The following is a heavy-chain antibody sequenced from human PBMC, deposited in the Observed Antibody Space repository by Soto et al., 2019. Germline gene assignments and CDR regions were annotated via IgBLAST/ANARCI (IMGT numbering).Heavy chain of an antibody. V-gene: IGHV4-31*01. CDR1: RGSISSGGYY. J-gene: IGHJ4*02. Sequence: QVQLQESGPGLVKPSQTLSLTCTVSRGSISSGGYYWSWFRHHPGKGLEWIGYTYNSGSIRYNPSLQSQLTLSGDLSTHRCALKSCSPTAADAAMLFCAPGDRYGSGNYYAHWGQGTLVTVSS. CDR2: TYNSGSI. D-gene: IGHD3-10*01. CDR3: APGDRYGSGNYYAH.